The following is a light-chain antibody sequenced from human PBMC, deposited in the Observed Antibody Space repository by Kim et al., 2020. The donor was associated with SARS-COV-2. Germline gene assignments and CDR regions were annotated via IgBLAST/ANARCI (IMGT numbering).Light chain of an antibody. V-gene: IGKV3-15*01. CDR3: QQYKNWPPWT. CDR2: DTS. CDR1: QSVSSN. J-gene: IGKJ1*01. Sequence: SPGERATLSCRASQSVSSNLAWYQQKPGHAPRLVIYDTSTKATGIPERFSGSGSGTEFTLTISSLQSEDFAIYYCQQYKNWPPWTFGQGTKVEIK.